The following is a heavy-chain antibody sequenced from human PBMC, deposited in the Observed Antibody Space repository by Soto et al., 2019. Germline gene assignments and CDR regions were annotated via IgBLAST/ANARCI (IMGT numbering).Heavy chain of an antibody. V-gene: IGHV1-69*01. CDR1: GGTFSRYT. Sequence: SVKGSCKASGGTFSRYTITWVRQAPGQGLEWMGGITPMFGTPNYAQKFQGRVTITADESTSTAYMELSSLRSEDTAMYYCARDATLYDSSAYYYLYWGQGTLVTVSS. D-gene: IGHD3-22*01. J-gene: IGHJ4*02. CDR2: ITPMFGTP. CDR3: ARDATLYDSSAYYYLY.